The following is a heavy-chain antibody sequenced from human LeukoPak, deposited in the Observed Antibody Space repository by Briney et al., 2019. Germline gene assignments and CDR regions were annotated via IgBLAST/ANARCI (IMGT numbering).Heavy chain of an antibody. D-gene: IGHD6-13*01. CDR3: ARDYYSSSWVNDY. Sequence: GGSLRLSYAASGFTFSTYSMNWVRRAAGKGLEWVSYISPSSSTIYYADSVKGRFTISRDNDKNSLYLQMNSLRAEDTAVYYCARDYYSSSWVNDYWGQGTLVTVSS. V-gene: IGHV3-48*01. CDR2: ISPSSSTI. J-gene: IGHJ4*02. CDR1: GFTFSTYS.